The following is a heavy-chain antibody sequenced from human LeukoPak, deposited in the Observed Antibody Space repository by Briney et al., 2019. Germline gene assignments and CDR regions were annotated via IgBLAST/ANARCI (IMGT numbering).Heavy chain of an antibody. CDR2: VSGSGSVT. CDR3: AKAPYDNKYYYMGV. Sequence: GGSLRLSSAASGFTFRSYAMNWVRQAPGKGLEWVSSVSGSGSVTFYGDSVKGRFTISRDNSKNTLYLQMDSLRAEDTAVYYCAKAPYDNKYYYMGVWGRGTTVTVSS. J-gene: IGHJ6*03. D-gene: IGHD3-9*01. CDR1: GFTFRSYA. V-gene: IGHV3-23*01.